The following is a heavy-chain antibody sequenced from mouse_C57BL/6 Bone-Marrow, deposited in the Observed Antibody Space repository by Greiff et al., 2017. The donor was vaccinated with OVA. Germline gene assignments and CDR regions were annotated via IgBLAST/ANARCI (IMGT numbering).Heavy chain of an antibody. CDR3: ARRDYGYAMDY. V-gene: IGHV5-6*02. CDR1: GFTFSSYG. CDR2: ISSGGSYT. J-gene: IGHJ4*01. Sequence: EVKLKESGGDLVKPGGSLKLSCAASGFTFSSYGMSWVRQTPDKRLEWVATISSGGSYTYYPDSVKGRFTISRDNAKNTLYLQMSSLKSEDTAMYYCARRDYGYAMDYWGQGTSVTVSS. D-gene: IGHD2-4*01.